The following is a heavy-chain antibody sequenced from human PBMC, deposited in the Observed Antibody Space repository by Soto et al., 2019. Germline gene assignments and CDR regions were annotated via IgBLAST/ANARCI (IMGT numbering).Heavy chain of an antibody. CDR2: ISYDGSNK. D-gene: IGHD6-19*01. V-gene: IGHV3-30-3*01. Sequence: QVQLVESGGGVVQPGRSLRLSCAASGFTFSSYAMHWVRQAPGKGLEWVAVISYDGSNKYYADSVKGRFTISRDNSQNTLYLQMNSLRAEDTAVYYCARDRREQWLVLAYYYYGMDVWGQGTTVTVSS. CDR3: ARDRREQWLVLAYYYYGMDV. J-gene: IGHJ6*02. CDR1: GFTFSSYA.